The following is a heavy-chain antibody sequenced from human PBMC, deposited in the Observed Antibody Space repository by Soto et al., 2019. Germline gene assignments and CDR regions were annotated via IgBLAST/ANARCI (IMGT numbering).Heavy chain of an antibody. V-gene: IGHV3-33*01. J-gene: IGHJ6*02. CDR3: ARGGITMVRGVAKDYYYGMDV. CDR1: GFTFSSYG. D-gene: IGHD3-10*01. Sequence: GGSLRLSCAASGFTFSSYGMHWVRQAPGKGLEWVAVIWYDGSNKYYADSVKGRFTISRDNSKNTLYLQMNSLRAEDTAVYYCARGGITMVRGVAKDYYYGMDVWGQGTTVTVSS. CDR2: IWYDGSNK.